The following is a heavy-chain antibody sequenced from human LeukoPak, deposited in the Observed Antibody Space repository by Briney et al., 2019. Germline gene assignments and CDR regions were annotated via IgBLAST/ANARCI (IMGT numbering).Heavy chain of an antibody. V-gene: IGHV1-46*01. D-gene: IGHD1-26*01. CDR1: GYTFTGYY. J-gene: IGHJ4*02. CDR2: IHPSGGST. CDR3: ARRRGPLSYYFDY. Sequence: ASVKVSCKASGYTFTGYYMHWVRQAPGQGLEWMGIIHPSGGSTSYAQKFQGRVTMARDMSTSTVYMELSSLRSEDTAVYYCARRRGPLSYYFDYWGQGTLVTVSS.